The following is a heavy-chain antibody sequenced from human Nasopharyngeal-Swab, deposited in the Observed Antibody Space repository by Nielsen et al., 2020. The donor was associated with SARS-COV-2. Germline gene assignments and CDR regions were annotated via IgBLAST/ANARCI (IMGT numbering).Heavy chain of an antibody. CDR3: ARGSRGYYFDY. J-gene: IGHJ4*02. Sequence: SETLSLTCTVSGGSISSGSYYWSWILQPAGKGLEWIGLIYTSGSTNYNPSPKSRVTITVDTSKNQFSLKLSSVTAADTAVYYCARGSRGYYFDYWGQGTLVTVSS. D-gene: IGHD2-15*01. V-gene: IGHV4-61*02. CDR2: IYTSGST. CDR1: GGSISSGSYY.